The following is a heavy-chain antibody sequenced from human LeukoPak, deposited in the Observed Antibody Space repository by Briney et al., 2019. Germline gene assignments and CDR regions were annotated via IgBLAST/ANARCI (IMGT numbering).Heavy chain of an antibody. V-gene: IGHV3-7*01. CDR1: GFTFSSYW. Sequence: GGSLRLSCAASGFTFSSYWMSWVRQAPGKGLERVANIKQDGSEKYYVDSVKGRFTISRDNAKNSLYLQMNSLRAEDTAVYYCARVLGLGELSFIYFDYWGQGTLVTVSS. D-gene: IGHD3-16*02. CDR3: ARVLGLGELSFIYFDY. CDR2: IKQDGSEK. J-gene: IGHJ4*02.